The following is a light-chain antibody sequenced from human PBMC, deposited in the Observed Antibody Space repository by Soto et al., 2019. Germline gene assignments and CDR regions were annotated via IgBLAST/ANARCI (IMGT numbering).Light chain of an antibody. J-gene: IGLJ1*01. V-gene: IGLV2-14*01. CDR1: SSDVGGYNY. CDR2: DVT. CDR3: SSDTYSITPHV. Sequence: QSELTQPASVSGSPGQSITISCTGTSSDVGGYNYVSWYQQHPVKAPKLMIYDVTNRPSGVSDRFSGSKSGNTASLTISGLQAEDYFDYYCSSDTYSITPHVFGTGT.